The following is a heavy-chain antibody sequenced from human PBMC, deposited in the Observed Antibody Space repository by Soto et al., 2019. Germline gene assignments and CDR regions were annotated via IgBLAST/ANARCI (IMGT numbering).Heavy chain of an antibody. CDR3: ARASGWEPFDY. CDR1: GGSISSYY. Sequence: SETLSLTCTVSGGSISSYYWSWIRQPPGKGPEWSGYIYYSGSTNYNPSLKSRVTISVDTSKNQFSLKLSSVTAADTAVYYCARASGWEPFDYWGQGTLVTVYS. V-gene: IGHV4-59*01. D-gene: IGHD1-26*01. CDR2: IYYSGST. J-gene: IGHJ4*02.